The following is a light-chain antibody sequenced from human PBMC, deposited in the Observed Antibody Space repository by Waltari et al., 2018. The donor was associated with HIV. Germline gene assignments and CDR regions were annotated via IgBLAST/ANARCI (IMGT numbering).Light chain of an antibody. CDR3: QQYYSTPRT. V-gene: IGKV4-1*01. J-gene: IGKJ1*01. CDR1: QSVLYSSNNKNY. CDR2: WAS. Sequence: IVMTQSPDSLAVSLGERATINCKSSQSVLYSSNNKNYLAWYQQKPGQPPKLLIYWASTRESGVSDRFSGSGSGTDFTLTISSLQAEDVALYYCQQYYSTPRTFGQGTKVEVK.